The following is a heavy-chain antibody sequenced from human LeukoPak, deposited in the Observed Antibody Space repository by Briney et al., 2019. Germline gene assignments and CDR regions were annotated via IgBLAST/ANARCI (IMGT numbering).Heavy chain of an antibody. Sequence: GGSLRLSCAASGFTFSSYAMSWVRQAPGKGLEWVSAISGSGGSTYYADSVKGRFTISRDNSKNTLYLHMNSLRAEDTAVYYCARRAGGYSHPYDYWGQGTLVTVSS. CDR2: ISGSGGST. D-gene: IGHD4-23*01. V-gene: IGHV3-23*01. J-gene: IGHJ4*02. CDR3: ARRAGGYSHPYDY. CDR1: GFTFSSYA.